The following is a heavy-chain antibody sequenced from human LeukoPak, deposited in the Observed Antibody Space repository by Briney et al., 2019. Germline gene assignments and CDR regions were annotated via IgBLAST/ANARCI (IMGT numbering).Heavy chain of an antibody. J-gene: IGHJ5*02. Sequence: SETLSLTCTVSGGSISSYYWSWIRQPPGKGLEWIGYIYYSGSTNYNPSLKSRVTISVDTSKNQFSLKLSSVTAADTAVYYRARDATDYGDYGGGGVWDNWFDPWGQGTLVTVSS. CDR1: GGSISSYY. CDR2: IYYSGST. V-gene: IGHV4-59*01. CDR3: ARDATDYGDYGGGGVWDNWFDP. D-gene: IGHD4-17*01.